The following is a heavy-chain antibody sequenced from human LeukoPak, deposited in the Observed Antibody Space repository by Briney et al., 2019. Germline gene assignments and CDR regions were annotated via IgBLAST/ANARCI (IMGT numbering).Heavy chain of an antibody. V-gene: IGHV5-51*01. J-gene: IGHJ4*02. D-gene: IGHD3-3*01. Sequence: NRGESLKISCKGSGYSFTSYWIGWVRQMPGKGLEWMGIIYPVDSDTRYSPSFQGQVTISADKSISTAYLQWSSLKASDTAMYYCARLPRDYDFWSGYSHLDYWGQGTLVTVSS. CDR3: ARLPRDYDFWSGYSHLDY. CDR1: GYSFTSYW. CDR2: IYPVDSDT.